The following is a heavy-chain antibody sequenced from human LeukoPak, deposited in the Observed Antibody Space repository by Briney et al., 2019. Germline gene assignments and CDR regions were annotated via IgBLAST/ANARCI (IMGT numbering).Heavy chain of an antibody. J-gene: IGHJ4*02. CDR3: ARAGYYYDSSGYYSYYFDY. Sequence: PGGSLRLSCAASGFTFSDYYMSWIRQAPGKGLEWVSYISSSGSTIYYADSVKGRFTISRDNAKNSLYLQMNSLRAEDTAVYYCARAGYYYDSSGYYSYYFDYWGQGTLVTVSS. V-gene: IGHV3-11*04. D-gene: IGHD3-22*01. CDR2: ISSSGSTI. CDR1: GFTFSDYY.